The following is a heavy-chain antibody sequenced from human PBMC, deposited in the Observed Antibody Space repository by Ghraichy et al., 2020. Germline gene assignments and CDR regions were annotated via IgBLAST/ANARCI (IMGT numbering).Heavy chain of an antibody. Sequence: SETLSLTCTVSGGSISSYYWSWIRQPPGKGLEWIGYIYYSGSTNYNPSLKSRVTISVDTSKNQFSLKLSSVTAADTAVYYCARGHMYYDFWSGYYEHYYYGMDVWGQGTTVTVSS. D-gene: IGHD3-3*01. J-gene: IGHJ6*02. CDR2: IYYSGST. CDR1: GGSISSYY. V-gene: IGHV4-59*01. CDR3: ARGHMYYDFWSGYYEHYYYGMDV.